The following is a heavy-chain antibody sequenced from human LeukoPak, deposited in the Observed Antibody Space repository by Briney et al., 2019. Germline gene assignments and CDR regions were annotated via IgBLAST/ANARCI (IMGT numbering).Heavy chain of an antibody. V-gene: IGHV3-20*04. CDR1: GFTFDDYG. J-gene: IGHJ4*02. Sequence: PGGSLRLSCAASGFTFDDYGMSWVRQAPGKGLEWVSGINWNGGSTGYADSVKGRFTISRDNAKNSLYLQMNSLRAEDTALYSCARARYGSGSYYNIPDYWGQGTLVTVSS. CDR3: ARARYGSGSYYNIPDY. D-gene: IGHD3-10*01. CDR2: INWNGGST.